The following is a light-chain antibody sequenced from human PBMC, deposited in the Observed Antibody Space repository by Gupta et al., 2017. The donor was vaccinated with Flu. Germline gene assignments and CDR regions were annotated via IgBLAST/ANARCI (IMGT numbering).Light chain of an antibody. CDR1: QSVFSSFKNNNY. Sequence: NCKSSQSVFSSFKNNNYLAWYQQKPGQPPKMLIYWASTRESGVPDRFSGSGSGTDFTLTISSLQAEDVAVYYCQQYYSVPRTFGQGTRVEIK. V-gene: IGKV4-1*01. CDR3: QQYYSVPRT. CDR2: WAS. J-gene: IGKJ1*01.